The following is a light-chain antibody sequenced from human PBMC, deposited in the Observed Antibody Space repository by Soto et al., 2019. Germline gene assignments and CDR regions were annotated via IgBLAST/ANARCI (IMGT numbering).Light chain of an antibody. Sequence: IMLTQSPGTLSLSPGERATLACRASQGVXSNLDWYKQKPGQAPRLLISGPSTRATGIPARFSGSGSGREFTLTISCLQSEYVAVYYCQQYNQWPPRTFGGGTKVDI. CDR3: QQYNQWPPRT. J-gene: IGKJ4*02. CDR1: QGVXSN. CDR2: GPS. V-gene: IGKV3-15*01.